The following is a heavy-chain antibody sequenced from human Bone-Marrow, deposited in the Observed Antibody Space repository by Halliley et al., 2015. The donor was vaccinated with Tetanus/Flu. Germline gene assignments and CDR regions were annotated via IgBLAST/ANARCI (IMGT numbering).Heavy chain of an antibody. D-gene: IGHD3-3*01. Sequence: TLSLTCSVPGGSVSSGSYYWNWIRQPPGKGLEWIGNIYYSGRTNNNPSLKNRVTISVDTSKHQFSLKLNSVTASDTAIYYCARLTSFYDFFDFWGQGILVTVSS. CDR1: GGSVSSGSYY. CDR2: IYYSGRT. V-gene: IGHV4-61*01. J-gene: IGHJ4*02. CDR3: ARLTSFYDFFDF.